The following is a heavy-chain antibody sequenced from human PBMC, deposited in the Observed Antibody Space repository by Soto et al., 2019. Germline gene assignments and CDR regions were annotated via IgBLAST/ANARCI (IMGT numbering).Heavy chain of an antibody. Sequence: SETLSLTCAVSGASIRGSKWWSWVRQPPGKGLEWIGDIYHSGTTNYNPSLKSRITISVDTSNNQFSLKLTSVTAADTAVYYCARVHVMVVAGSTFDYWGHGTLVTVSS. CDR1: GASIRGSKW. CDR3: ARVHVMVVAGSTFDY. D-gene: IGHD6-19*01. V-gene: IGHV4-4*02. J-gene: IGHJ4*01. CDR2: IYHSGTT.